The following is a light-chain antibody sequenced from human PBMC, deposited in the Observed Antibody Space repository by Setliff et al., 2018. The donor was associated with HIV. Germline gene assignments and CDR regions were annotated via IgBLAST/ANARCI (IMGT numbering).Light chain of an antibody. CDR2: GNN. CDR3: QSYDSSLSAYV. CDR1: SSNFGAGYD. Sequence: QSVLTQPPSVSGTPGQRVTISCTGSSSNFGAGYDVHWYQQLPGTAPKLLISGNNNRPSGVPDRFSGSTSGTSASLAITGLQAEDEADYYCQSYDSSLSAYVFGTGTKVTVL. J-gene: IGLJ1*01. V-gene: IGLV1-40*01.